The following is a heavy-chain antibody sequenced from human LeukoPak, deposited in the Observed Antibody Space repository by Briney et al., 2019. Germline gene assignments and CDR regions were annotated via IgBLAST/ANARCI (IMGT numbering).Heavy chain of an antibody. Sequence: PSETPSLTCTVSGGSISSYYWSWIRQPPGKGLEWIGYIYYSGSTNYNPSLKSRVTISVDTSKNQFSLKLSSVTAADTAVYYCARDGRDYYDSSGNYYFDYWGQGTLVTVSS. CDR2: IYYSGST. V-gene: IGHV4-59*01. CDR1: GGSISSYY. J-gene: IGHJ4*02. D-gene: IGHD3-22*01. CDR3: ARDGRDYYDSSGNYYFDY.